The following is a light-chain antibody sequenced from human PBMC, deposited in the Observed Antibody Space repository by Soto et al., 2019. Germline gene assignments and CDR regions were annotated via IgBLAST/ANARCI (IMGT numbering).Light chain of an antibody. J-gene: IGKJ5*01. CDR2: AAS. Sequence: DIQMSQSPSSLSASVGDRVTITCRASQSISNWLAWYQQKPGKAPKLLIYAASSLQSGVPSRFSGSGSGRDFTLTISSLQPEDFATYYCQQSYSTLSITFGQGTRLEIK. V-gene: IGKV1-39*01. CDR3: QQSYSTLSIT. CDR1: QSISNW.